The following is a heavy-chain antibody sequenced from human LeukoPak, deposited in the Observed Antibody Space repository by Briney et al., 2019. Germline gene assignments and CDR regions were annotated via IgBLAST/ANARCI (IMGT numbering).Heavy chain of an antibody. D-gene: IGHD3-22*01. Sequence: SETLSLTCSVSGGSISRHFWSWIRQPPGKGLDWIAFIHYSGRTKYNPSLQNRVTVSIDTSENNFSLKLTSVTAADTAVYYCARLLDNDSSGDPDTFDMWGQGTVVSVSS. CDR3: ARLLDNDSSGDPDTFDM. CDR1: GGSISRHF. J-gene: IGHJ3*02. CDR2: IHYSGRT. V-gene: IGHV4-59*11.